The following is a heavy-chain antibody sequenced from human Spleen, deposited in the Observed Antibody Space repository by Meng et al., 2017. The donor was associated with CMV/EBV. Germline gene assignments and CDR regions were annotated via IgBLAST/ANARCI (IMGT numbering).Heavy chain of an antibody. CDR1: GYTFTGYY. CDR2: IHPNSGGT. J-gene: IGHJ4*02. D-gene: IGHD1-1*01. V-gene: IGHV1-2*02. Sequence: KVSCEASGYTFTGYYIHWVRRAPGQGLEWMGWIHPNSGGTNHAQKFQDRVTMTRDTSISAAYMELSSLRSDDTAVYYCARASGTGLDYWGQGTLVTVSS. CDR3: ARASGTGLDY.